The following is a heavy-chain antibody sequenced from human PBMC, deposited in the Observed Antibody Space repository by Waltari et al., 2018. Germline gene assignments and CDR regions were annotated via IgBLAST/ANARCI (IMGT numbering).Heavy chain of an antibody. J-gene: IGHJ3*02. D-gene: IGHD2-15*01. CDR2: ISGSGGST. CDR1: GFTFSSYA. V-gene: IGHV3-23*01. Sequence: EVQLLESGGGLVQPGGSLRLSCAASGFTFSSYAMSWVRQAPGKGLEWVLAISGSGGSTYYADSVKGRFTISRDNSKNTLYLQMNSLRAEDTAVYYCAKDYCSGGSCYSGAFDIWGQGTMVTVSS. CDR3: AKDYCSGGSCYSGAFDI.